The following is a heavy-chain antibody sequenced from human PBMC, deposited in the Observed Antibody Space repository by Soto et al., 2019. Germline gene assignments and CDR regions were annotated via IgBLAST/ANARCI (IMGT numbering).Heavy chain of an antibody. CDR3: AEELLDIVVVPAAPYYYGMDV. CDR1: GFTFSSYG. J-gene: IGHJ6*02. D-gene: IGHD2-2*03. Sequence: QVQLVESGGGVVQPGRSLRLSCAASGFTFSSYGMHWVRQAPGKGLEWVAVISYDGSNKYYADSVKGRFTISRDNSKNTMYLQMNSLRAEDTAVYYCAEELLDIVVVPAAPYYYGMDVWGQGTTVTVSS. V-gene: IGHV3-30*18. CDR2: ISYDGSNK.